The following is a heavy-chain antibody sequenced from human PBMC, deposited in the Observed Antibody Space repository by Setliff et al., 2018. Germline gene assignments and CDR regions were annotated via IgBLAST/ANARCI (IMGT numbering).Heavy chain of an antibody. D-gene: IGHD6-19*01. CDR2: ISYDGSNK. CDR3: ARGEDYSSGWHLSYFDY. J-gene: IGHJ4*02. Sequence: PGGSLRLSCAASGLTFSSYAMHWVRQAPGKGLEWVAVISYDGSNKYYADSVKGRFTISRDNSKNTLYLQMNSLRAEDTAVYYCARGEDYSSGWHLSYFDYWGQGTLVTVSS. V-gene: IGHV3-30-3*01. CDR1: GLTFSSYA.